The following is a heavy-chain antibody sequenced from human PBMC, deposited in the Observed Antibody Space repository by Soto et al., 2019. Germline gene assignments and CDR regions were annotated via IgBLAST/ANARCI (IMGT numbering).Heavy chain of an antibody. CDR1: GFTFSSYA. CDR3: ARGEVAIDY. J-gene: IGHJ4*02. Sequence: PGWSLRLSCEASGFTFSSYAMHLVRQAPGKGLEWGAVISYDGSNKYYAASVKGRFTISRDNSKNTLYLQMNSLRAEDTAVYYCARGEVAIDYWGQGTMVTVS. V-gene: IGHV3-30-3*01. D-gene: IGHD2-15*01. CDR2: ISYDGSNK.